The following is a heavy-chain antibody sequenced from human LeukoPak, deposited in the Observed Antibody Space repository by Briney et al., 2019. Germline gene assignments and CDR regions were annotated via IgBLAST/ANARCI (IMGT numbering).Heavy chain of an antibody. CDR3: ARGLPVWFGELFLGYFDY. D-gene: IGHD3-10*01. Sequence: SETLSLTCAVYGGSFSGYYWSWIRQPPGKGLEWIGEINHSGSTNYNPSLKSRVTISVDTSKNQFSLKLSSVTAADTAVYYCARGLPVWFGELFLGYFDYWGQGTLVTVSS. V-gene: IGHV4-34*01. CDR1: GGSFSGYY. CDR2: INHSGST. J-gene: IGHJ4*02.